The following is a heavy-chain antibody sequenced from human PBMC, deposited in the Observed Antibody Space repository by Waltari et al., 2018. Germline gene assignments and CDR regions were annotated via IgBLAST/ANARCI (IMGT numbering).Heavy chain of an antibody. V-gene: IGHV4-34*01. CDR1: GGSFSGYY. D-gene: IGHD3-3*01. CDR3: ARGGRRSGYYPDAFDI. CDR2: INHSGST. J-gene: IGHJ3*02. Sequence: QVQLQQWGAGLLKPSETLSLTCAVYGGSFSGYYWIWIRQPPGKGLEWIGEINHSGSTNYNPSLKSRVTISVDTSKNQFSLKLSSVTAADTAVYYCARGGRRSGYYPDAFDIWGQGTMVTVSS.